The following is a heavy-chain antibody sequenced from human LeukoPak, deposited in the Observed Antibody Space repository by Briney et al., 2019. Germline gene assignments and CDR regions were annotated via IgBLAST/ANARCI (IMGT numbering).Heavy chain of an antibody. CDR2: ISGSGGST. CDR3: ARLGEPAGYYFDY. CDR1: GGSISSSSYY. V-gene: IGHV3-23*01. D-gene: IGHD1-26*01. Sequence: PSETLSLTCTVSGGSISSSSYYWGWIRQAPGKGLEWVSAISGSGGSTYYADSVKGRFTISRDNSKNTLYLQMNSLRAEDTAVYYCARLGEPAGYYFDYWGQGTLVTVSS. J-gene: IGHJ4*02.